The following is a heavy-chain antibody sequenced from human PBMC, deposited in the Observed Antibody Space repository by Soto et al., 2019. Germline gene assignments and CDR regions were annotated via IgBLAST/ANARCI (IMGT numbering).Heavy chain of an antibody. J-gene: IGHJ4*02. CDR1: GFSLSTSGVG. CDR3: AHVYGGYDNVDY. Sequence: QITLKESGPTLVKPTQTLTLTCTFSGFSLSTSGVGVGWIRQPPGKALEWLALIYWDDDKRYSPSLKSRLTIPTDTSKNQVVLTMTNMDPVDTATYYCAHVYGGYDNVDYWGQGTLVTVSS. V-gene: IGHV2-5*02. D-gene: IGHD5-12*01. CDR2: IYWDDDK.